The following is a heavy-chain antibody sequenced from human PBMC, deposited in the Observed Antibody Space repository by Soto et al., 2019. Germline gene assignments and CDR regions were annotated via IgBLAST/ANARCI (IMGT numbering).Heavy chain of an antibody. D-gene: IGHD1-26*01. CDR1: GFTFRSYG. CDR2: IWYDGSNK. J-gene: IGHJ4*02. CDR3: ARSGSYYPSSFDY. V-gene: IGHV3-33*01. Sequence: GSLRLYCAASGFTFRSYGMHWVRQAPGKGLEWVAVIWYDGSNKYYADSVKGRFTISIDNSKNTLYLQMNSLRAEDTAVYYCARSGSYYPSSFDYWGQGT.